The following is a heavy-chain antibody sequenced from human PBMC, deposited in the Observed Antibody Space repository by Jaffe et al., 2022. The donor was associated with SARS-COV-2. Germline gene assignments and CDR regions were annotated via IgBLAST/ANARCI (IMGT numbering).Heavy chain of an antibody. J-gene: IGHJ5*02. Sequence: QVQLVQSGAEVKKPGSSVKVSCKASGGTFSSYTISWVRQAPGQGLEWMGRIIPILGIANYAQKFQGRVTITADKSTSTAYMELSSLRSEDTAVYYCAREGGEIAVAGVGWFDPWGQGTLVTVSS. D-gene: IGHD6-19*01. V-gene: IGHV1-69*08. CDR1: GGTFSSYT. CDR3: AREGGEIAVAGVGWFDP. CDR2: IIPILGIA.